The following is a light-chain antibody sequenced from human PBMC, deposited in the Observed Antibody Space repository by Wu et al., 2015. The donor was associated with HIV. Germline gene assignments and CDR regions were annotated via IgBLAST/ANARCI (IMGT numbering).Light chain of an antibody. CDR2: DTL. J-gene: IGKJ1*01. V-gene: IGKV3-20*01. CDR3: QQYGISTKT. CDR1: QNINSNY. Sequence: EIVLTQSPGTLSLSPGDRATLSCRASQNINSNYLAWYQQRPGQSLKLLMFDTLKRATDIPDRFSGSGSGTDFTLTITRLEPEDFAIYYCQQYGISTKTFGQGTKVEIK.